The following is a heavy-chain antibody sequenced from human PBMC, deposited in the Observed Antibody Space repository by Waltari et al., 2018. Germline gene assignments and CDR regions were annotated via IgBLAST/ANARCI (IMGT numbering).Heavy chain of an antibody. CDR1: VFPFSNHS. V-gene: IGHV3-21*01. J-gene: IGHJ4*02. D-gene: IGHD3-3*02. CDR3: ARDSSILDY. CDR2: ISSSSNYI. Sequence: EVQLVEYGGGLVKPGGALVLSLSPSVFPFSNHSMNWVRQAPGKGLEWVSSISSSSNYIYYADSVKGRFTISRDNAKNSLYLQMNSLRADDTAVYYCARDSSILDYWGQGTLVTVSS.